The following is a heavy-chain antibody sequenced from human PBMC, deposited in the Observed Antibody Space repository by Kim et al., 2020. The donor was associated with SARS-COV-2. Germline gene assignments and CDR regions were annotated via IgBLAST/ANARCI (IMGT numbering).Heavy chain of an antibody. CDR2: INHSGST. CDR1: GGSFSGYY. V-gene: IGHV4-34*01. CDR3: ARGPDYGDYG. J-gene: IGHJ4*02. D-gene: IGHD4-17*01. Sequence: SETLSLTCAVYGGSFSGYYWSWIRQPPGKGLEWIGEINHSGSTNYNPSLKSRVTISVDTSKNQFSLKLSSVTAADTAVYYCARGPDYGDYGWGQVTLVTV.